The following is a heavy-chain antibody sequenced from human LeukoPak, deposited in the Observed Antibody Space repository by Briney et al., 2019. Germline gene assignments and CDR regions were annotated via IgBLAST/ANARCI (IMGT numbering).Heavy chain of an antibody. J-gene: IGHJ4*02. Sequence: PGGSLRLSRAASGFTFSDHAMSWVRQAPGKGLEWVSAISGSGGSTYFPDSVKGRFTISRDISNNTLYLHLQMNSLRAEDTAVYYCAKGGTSHEGPFDYWGQGTLVTVSS. CDR1: GFTFSDHA. V-gene: IGHV3-23*01. D-gene: IGHD2-2*01. CDR2: ISGSGGST. CDR3: AKGGTSHEGPFDY.